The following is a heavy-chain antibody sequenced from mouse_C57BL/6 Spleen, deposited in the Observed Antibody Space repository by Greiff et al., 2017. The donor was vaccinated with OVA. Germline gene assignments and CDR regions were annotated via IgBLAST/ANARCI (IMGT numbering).Heavy chain of an antibody. CDR3: ALIYYDYDEAFAY. D-gene: IGHD2-4*01. V-gene: IGHV1-7*01. CDR2: INPSSGYT. CDR1: GYTFTSYW. J-gene: IGHJ3*01. Sequence: VKLQQSGAELAKPGASVKLSCKASGYTFTSYWMHWVKQRPGQGLEWIGYINPSSGYTKYNQKFKDKATLTADKSSSTAYMQLSSLTYEDSAVYYCALIYYDYDEAFAYWGQGTLVTVSA.